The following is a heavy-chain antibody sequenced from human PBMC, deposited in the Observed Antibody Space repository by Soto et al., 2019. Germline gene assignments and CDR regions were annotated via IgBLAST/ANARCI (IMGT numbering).Heavy chain of an antibody. J-gene: IGHJ6*02. V-gene: IGHV1-18*01. CDR1: GYTFTSYG. CDR3: ASFWQHYYYYYGMDV. Sequence: ASVKVSCKASGYTFTSYGISWVRQAPGQGLEWMGWISAYNGNTNYAQKLQGRVTMTTDTSTSTAYMELRSLRSDDTAVYYCASFWQHYYYYYGMDVWGPGTTVTLSS. CDR2: ISAYNGNT. D-gene: IGHD3-3*01.